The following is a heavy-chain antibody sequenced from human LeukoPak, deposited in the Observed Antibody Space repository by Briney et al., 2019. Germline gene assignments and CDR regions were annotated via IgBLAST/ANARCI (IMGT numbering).Heavy chain of an antibody. D-gene: IGHD1-1*01. CDR1: GGSISSYY. CDR2: IYYSGST. CDR3: ARDIRPGGGGTTGYYYYYYMDV. Sequence: PSETLSLTCTVSGGSISSYYWSWIRQPPGKGLEWIGYIYYSGSTNYNPSLKSRVTISVDTSKNQFSLKLSSVTAADTAVYYCARDIRPGGGGTTGYYYYYYMDVWGKGTTVTVSS. V-gene: IGHV4-59*01. J-gene: IGHJ6*03.